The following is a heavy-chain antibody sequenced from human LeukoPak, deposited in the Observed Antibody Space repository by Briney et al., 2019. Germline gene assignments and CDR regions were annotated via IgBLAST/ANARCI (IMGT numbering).Heavy chain of an antibody. Sequence: SETLSLTCNVSGGSISTYYWSWIRQPPGKGLEWIGYISDGGVTSYNPSLKGRVTLSVDSPKNRFSLRLTSLTAVDTALYYCARHGGTLDYFDYWGPGSLVTVSS. CDR2: ISDGGVT. V-gene: IGHV4-59*08. J-gene: IGHJ4*02. CDR3: ARHGGTLDYFDY. D-gene: IGHD1-26*01. CDR1: GGSISTYY.